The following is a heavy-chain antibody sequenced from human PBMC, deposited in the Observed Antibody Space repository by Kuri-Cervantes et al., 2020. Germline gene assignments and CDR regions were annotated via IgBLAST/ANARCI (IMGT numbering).Heavy chain of an antibody. Sequence: GESLKISCAASGFTFSSYWMHWVRQAPGKGLVWVSRINSDGSSTSYADSVKGRFTISRDNAKNTLYLRMNSLRAEDTAVYYCARDFVDGDYPGYWGQGTLVTVSS. CDR3: ARDFVDGDYPGY. V-gene: IGHV3-74*01. J-gene: IGHJ4*02. CDR1: GFTFSSYW. CDR2: INSDGSST. D-gene: IGHD4-17*01.